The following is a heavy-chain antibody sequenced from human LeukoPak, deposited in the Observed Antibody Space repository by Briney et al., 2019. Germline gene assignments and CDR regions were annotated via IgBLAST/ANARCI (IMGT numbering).Heavy chain of an antibody. D-gene: IGHD3-10*01. Sequence: SETLSLICTVSGGSISNYYWSWVRQPPGKGLEWIGYIYYSGTTNYNPSLESRVTISVDTSNNQFSLKLSSVTAADTAVYYCARGRSDYYLDSWGQGTLVTVSS. V-gene: IGHV4-59*01. J-gene: IGHJ4*02. CDR3: ARGRSDYYLDS. CDR1: GGSISNYY. CDR2: IYYSGTT.